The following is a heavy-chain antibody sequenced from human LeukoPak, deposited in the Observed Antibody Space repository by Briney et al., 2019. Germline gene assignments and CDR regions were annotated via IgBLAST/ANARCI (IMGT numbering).Heavy chain of an antibody. J-gene: IGHJ5*02. CDR3: ARDRIVGEAPFDP. V-gene: IGHV1-3*04. CDR1: GYTFTIYA. D-gene: IGHD2-15*01. CDR2: INTGNGDT. Sequence: ASVKVSCKASGYTFTIYAMHWVRQAPGQRLEWMGWINTGNGDTKYSQKIQGRVTITTDTSASTIYMDLSSLRSEDTAIYYCARDRIVGEAPFDPWGQGTLVTVSS.